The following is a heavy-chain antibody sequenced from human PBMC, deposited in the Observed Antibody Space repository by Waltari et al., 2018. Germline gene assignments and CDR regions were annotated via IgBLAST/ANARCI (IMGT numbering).Heavy chain of an antibody. CDR1: GGTFSSYA. D-gene: IGHD3-22*01. V-gene: IGHV1-69*01. J-gene: IGHJ4*02. CDR3: ARGFSYDTSGYYYYY. Sequence: QVQLVQSGSEVKKPGYSVKVSCKASGGTFSSYAISWVRQDPGQGLEWMGGIIPLFGTPNYAQNFQGRVTITADESTSTAYMELSSLRSEDTAVYYCARGFSYDTSGYYYYYWGQGTLVTVSS. CDR2: IIPLFGTP.